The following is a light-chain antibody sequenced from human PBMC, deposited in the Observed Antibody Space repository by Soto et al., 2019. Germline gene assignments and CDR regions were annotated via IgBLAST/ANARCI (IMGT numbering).Light chain of an antibody. CDR2: GAS. CDR3: LQYNNWWT. Sequence: EIVMTQSPATLSVSPWERATLSCRASQSVSSNLAWYQQKPGQAPRLLIYGASTRATGIPARFSGSGSGTEFTLTISSLQSEDFAVYYCLQYNNWWTFGQGTKVDIK. V-gene: IGKV3-15*01. CDR1: QSVSSN. J-gene: IGKJ1*01.